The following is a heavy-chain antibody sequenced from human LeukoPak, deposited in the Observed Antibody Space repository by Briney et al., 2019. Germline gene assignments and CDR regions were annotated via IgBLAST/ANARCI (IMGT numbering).Heavy chain of an antibody. V-gene: IGHV4-34*01. D-gene: IGHD1-1*01. Sequence: PSETLSLTCAVYDGSFSAYYCSWIRQPPGKGLEWIGEINHSGSTNYNPSLKSRVTISVDTSKIQFSLKLSSVTAADTAVYYCALKNWNDAGSYYYVDVWAKGPRSPSP. CDR1: DGSFSAYY. CDR3: ALKNWNDAGSYYYVDV. CDR2: INHSGST. J-gene: IGHJ6*03.